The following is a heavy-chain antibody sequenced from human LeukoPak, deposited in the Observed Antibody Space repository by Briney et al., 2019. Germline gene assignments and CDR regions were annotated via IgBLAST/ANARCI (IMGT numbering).Heavy chain of an antibody. D-gene: IGHD6-13*01. CDR3: ARRVGIAAAGTEDH. V-gene: IGHV4-39*01. Sequence: PSETLSLTCTVSGGSISSSSYYWGWIRQPPGKGLEWIGSIYYSGSTYYNPSLKSRVTISVDTSKNQFSLKLSSVTAADTAVYYCARRVGIAAAGTEDHWGQGTLVTVSS. J-gene: IGHJ4*02. CDR1: GGSISSSSYY. CDR2: IYYSGST.